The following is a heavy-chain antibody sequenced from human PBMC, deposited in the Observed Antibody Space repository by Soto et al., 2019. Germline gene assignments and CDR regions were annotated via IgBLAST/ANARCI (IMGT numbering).Heavy chain of an antibody. CDR1: GYTFTGYY. CDR3: ARSVAGDYYYYGMDV. J-gene: IGHJ6*02. V-gene: IGHV1-2*04. CDR2: INPNSGGT. D-gene: IGHD6-19*01. Sequence: VASVKVSCKASGYTFTGYYMHWVRQAPGQGLEWMGWINPNSGGTNYAQKFQGWVTMTRDTSISTAYMELSRLRSDDTAVYYCARSVAGDYYYYGMDVWGQGTTVTVSS.